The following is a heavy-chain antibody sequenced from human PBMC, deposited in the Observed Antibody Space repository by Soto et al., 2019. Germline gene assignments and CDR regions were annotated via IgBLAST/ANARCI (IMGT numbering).Heavy chain of an antibody. J-gene: IGHJ4*02. CDR3: ASLSYYDFLTGHYLDY. Sequence: SETLSLTCTVTGVSISSAGYYWSWIRQHPGKGLEWIGYIYYSGSTYYYPSLKSRLTISVDTSKNEFSLRLSSVTAADTAIYNCASLSYYDFLTGHYLDYWGQGTLVTVSS. V-gene: IGHV4-31*03. CDR1: GVSISSAGYY. CDR2: IYYSGST. D-gene: IGHD3-9*01.